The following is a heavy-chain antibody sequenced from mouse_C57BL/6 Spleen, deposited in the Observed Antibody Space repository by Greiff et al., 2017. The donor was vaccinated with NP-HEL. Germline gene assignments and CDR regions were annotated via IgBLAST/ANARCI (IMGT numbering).Heavy chain of an antibody. V-gene: IGHV1-62-2*01. CDR3: ARHEGPIYYGNPYAMDY. J-gene: IGHJ4*01. D-gene: IGHD2-1*01. CDR2: FYPGSGSI. Sequence: QVQLQQSGAELVKPGASVKLSCKASGYTFTEYTIHWVKQRSGQGLEWIGWFYPGSGSIKYNEKFKDKATLTADKSSSTVYMELSRLTSEDSAVYFCARHEGPIYYGNPYAMDYWGQGTSVTVSS. CDR1: GYTFTEYT.